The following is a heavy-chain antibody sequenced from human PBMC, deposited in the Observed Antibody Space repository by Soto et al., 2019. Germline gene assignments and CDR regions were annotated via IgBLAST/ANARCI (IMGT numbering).Heavy chain of an antibody. CDR1: GFTFSSYD. D-gene: IGHD5-12*01. J-gene: IGHJ3*02. CDR3: ARDGGGYSGYDFGAFDI. CDR2: IGTAGDT. Sequence: GGSLRLSCAASGFTFSSYDMHRVHQATGKGLEWVSAIGTAGDTYYPGSVKGRFTISRENAKNSLYLQMNSLRAGDTAVYYCARDGGGYSGYDFGAFDIWGQGTMVNVSS. V-gene: IGHV3-13*01.